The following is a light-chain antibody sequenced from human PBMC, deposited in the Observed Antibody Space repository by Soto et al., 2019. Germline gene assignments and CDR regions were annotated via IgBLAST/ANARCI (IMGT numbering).Light chain of an antibody. CDR1: QTISSW. V-gene: IGKV1-5*01. CDR2: DAS. J-gene: IGKJ5*01. Sequence: DIQMSQSPSTLSGSVGDRVTITCRASQTISSWLAWYQQKPGKAPKLLIYDASRLESGVPTRFSGSESGTEFTLAISNLQPDDSATYYCQQYKTMYTFGQGTRLEIK. CDR3: QQYKTMYT.